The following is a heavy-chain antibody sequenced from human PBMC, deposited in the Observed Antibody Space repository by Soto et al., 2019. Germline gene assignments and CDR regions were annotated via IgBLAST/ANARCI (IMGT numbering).Heavy chain of an antibody. J-gene: IGHJ4*02. CDR3: AKTEGNTFGLFH. CDR2: IKTDGSST. CDR1: GFTFSAYW. D-gene: IGHD5-18*01. Sequence: EVQLVESGGGLVQPGGSLRLSCAASGFTFSAYWIHWVRQAPEKGLEWVSRIKTDGSSTDYADSVKGRFTISRDNAKSILYLQMDSLRVEDTAVYYCAKTEGNTFGLFHWGQGTLVTVSS. V-gene: IGHV3-74*01.